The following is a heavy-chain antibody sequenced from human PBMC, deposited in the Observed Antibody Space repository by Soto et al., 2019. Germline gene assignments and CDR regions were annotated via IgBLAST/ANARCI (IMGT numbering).Heavy chain of an antibody. CDR2: ISHSGST. V-gene: IGHV4-34*01. Sequence: QVQLQQWGAGLLKPSETLSLRCVVNSGSFSGYYWTWFRQPPGKGVEWIGEISHSGSTNYNPSLMSRVTMSADTSKKQFSLRLSSVTAADTALYFCARGYESSRRYLPLLNYWGQGTLVTVSS. D-gene: IGHD3-22*01. CDR3: ARGYESSRRYLPLLNY. J-gene: IGHJ4*02. CDR1: SGSFSGYY.